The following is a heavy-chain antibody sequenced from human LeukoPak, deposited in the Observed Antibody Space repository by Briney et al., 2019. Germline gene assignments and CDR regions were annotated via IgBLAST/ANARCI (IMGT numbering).Heavy chain of an antibody. CDR1: GGSISSGDYY. V-gene: IGHV4-30-4*08. Sequence: PSQTLSPTCTVSGGSISSGDYYWRWLRQPPGKGLEWLGYIYYSGSTYYNPSLKSRVTTSVDTSKNQFSLKLNSVTAADTAVYYCARGGSQEYSYGSFDYWGQGTLVTVSS. D-gene: IGHD5-18*01. CDR3: ARGGSQEYSYGSFDY. CDR2: IYYSGST. J-gene: IGHJ4*02.